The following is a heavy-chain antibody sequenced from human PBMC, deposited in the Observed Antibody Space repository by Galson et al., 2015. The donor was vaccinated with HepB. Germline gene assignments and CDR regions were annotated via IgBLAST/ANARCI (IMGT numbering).Heavy chain of an antibody. V-gene: IGHV3-7*01. CDR1: GFTFRSYW. Sequence: SLRLSCAASGFTFRSYWMSWVRQAPGKGLEWVANIKQDGSEKYYVDSVKGRFTISRDNAKNSLYPQMNSLRAEDTAVYYCARDSEEDIVVVPAGFDIWGQGTMVTVSS. J-gene: IGHJ3*02. CDR3: ARDSEEDIVVVPAGFDI. D-gene: IGHD2-2*01. CDR2: IKQDGSEK.